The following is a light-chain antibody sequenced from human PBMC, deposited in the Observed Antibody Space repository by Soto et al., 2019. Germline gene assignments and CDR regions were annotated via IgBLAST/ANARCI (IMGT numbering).Light chain of an antibody. J-gene: IGLJ3*02. CDR1: DSNIGSNP. V-gene: IGLV1-44*01. CDR2: LND. Sequence: QSVLTQPPSASGTPGQTVTISCSGSDSNIGSNPLNWFQQLPGAAPTLLIYLNDQRHSGVPARFSGSKSGTSASLAISGLQSEDEADYYCAVWDDSLHARVFGGGTKLTVL. CDR3: AVWDDSLHARV.